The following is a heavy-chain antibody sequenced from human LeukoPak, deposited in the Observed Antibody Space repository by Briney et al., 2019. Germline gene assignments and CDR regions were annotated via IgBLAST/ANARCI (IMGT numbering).Heavy chain of an antibody. J-gene: IGHJ4*02. CDR1: GYTFTSYG. CDR2: ISAYNGNT. Sequence: ASVKVSCKASGYTFTSYGISWVRQAPGQGLEWMGWISAYNGNTNYAQKLQGRVTMTTDTSTSTAYMELSSLRSEDTAVYYCARAYDSSAIPRRFDYWGQGTLVTVSS. V-gene: IGHV1-18*01. D-gene: IGHD3-22*01. CDR3: ARAYDSSAIPRRFDY.